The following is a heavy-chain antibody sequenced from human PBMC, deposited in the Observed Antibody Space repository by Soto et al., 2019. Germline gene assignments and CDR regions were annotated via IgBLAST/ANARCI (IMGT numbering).Heavy chain of an antibody. J-gene: IGHJ4*02. V-gene: IGHV4-31*03. CDR3: ARSSSRSSYFDY. Sequence: SETLSLTCTVSGDAIYIGGYYWTWIRQHPGKGLEWIGYIYHTGKTYYNPSLESRVTMSVDTSKNQFSLKLASVTAADTAVYYCARSSSRSSYFDYWGQGTLVTVSS. CDR1: GDAIYIGGYY. CDR2: IYHTGKT. D-gene: IGHD3-10*01.